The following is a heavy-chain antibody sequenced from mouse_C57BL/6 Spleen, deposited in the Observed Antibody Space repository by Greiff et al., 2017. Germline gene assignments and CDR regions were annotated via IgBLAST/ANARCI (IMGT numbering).Heavy chain of an antibody. J-gene: IGHJ4*01. D-gene: IGHD4-1*01. CDR1: GYTFTSYW. CDR3: ARLTGTLDYAMDY. Sequence: QVQLQQPGAELVRPGSSVKLSCKASGYTFTSYWMHWVKQRPIQGLEWIGNIDPSDSETHYNQKFKDKATLTVDKSSSTAYMQLSSLKSEDSAVYYCARLTGTLDYAMDYWGQGTSVTVSS. V-gene: IGHV1-52*01. CDR2: IDPSDSET.